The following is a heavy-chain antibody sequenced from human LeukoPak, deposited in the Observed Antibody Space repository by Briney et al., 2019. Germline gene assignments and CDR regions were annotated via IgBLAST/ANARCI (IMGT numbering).Heavy chain of an antibody. CDR1: GGSFSGYY. D-gene: IGHD4-17*01. CDR2: INHSGST. Sequence: ASETLSLTCAVYGGSFSGYYWSWIRQPPGKGLEWIGEINHSGSTNYNPSLKSRVTISVDTSKNQFSLKLSSVTAADTAVYYCARMGLRTPIYYFDYWGQGTLVTVSS. CDR3: ARMGLRTPIYYFDY. J-gene: IGHJ4*02. V-gene: IGHV4-34*01.